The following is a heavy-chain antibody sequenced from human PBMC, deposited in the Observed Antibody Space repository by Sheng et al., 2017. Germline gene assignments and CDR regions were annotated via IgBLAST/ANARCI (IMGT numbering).Heavy chain of an antibody. J-gene: IGHJ4*01. CDR2: ISYDGSNK. CDR1: GFTFSSYG. V-gene: IGHV3-30*18. D-gene: IGHD3-22*01. Sequence: QVQLVESGGGVVQPGRSLRLSCAASGFTFSSYGMHWVRQAPGKGLEWVAVISYDGSNKYYADSVKGRFTISRDNSKNTLYLQMNSLRAEDTAVYYCAKGGPYYYDSSAQTDFDYWG. CDR3: AKGGPYYYDSSAQTDFDY.